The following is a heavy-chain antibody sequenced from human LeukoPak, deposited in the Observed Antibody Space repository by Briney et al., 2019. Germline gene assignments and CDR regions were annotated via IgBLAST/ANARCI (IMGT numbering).Heavy chain of an antibody. V-gene: IGHV4-34*01. J-gene: IGHJ4*02. D-gene: IGHD6-13*01. CDR3: ARGSSKYSSSWFGY. CDR1: GGSFSGYY. CDR2: INHSGST. Sequence: NSAETLSLTGAVYGGSFSGYYCSWTRRPPGKGLEWMGEINHSGSTKYNTSLKRRVTVSVHTSKNKFTMKLSSVTAAATAVYYCARGSSKYSSSWFGYWGQGTMLTVSS.